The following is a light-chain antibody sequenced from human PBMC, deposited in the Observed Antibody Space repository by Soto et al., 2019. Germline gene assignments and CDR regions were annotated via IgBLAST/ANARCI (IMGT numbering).Light chain of an antibody. Sequence: EIVMTQSPATLSVSPGEGATLSCRASQGIGDTLAWYQQKPGQAPRLLIYGASKRATGIPARFSGSGSGTNFTLTISSLEPEDFAVYYCQQRRSWQVTFGQGTRLEIK. CDR3: QQRRSWQVT. V-gene: IGKV3D-11*01. J-gene: IGKJ5*01. CDR2: GAS. CDR1: QGIGDT.